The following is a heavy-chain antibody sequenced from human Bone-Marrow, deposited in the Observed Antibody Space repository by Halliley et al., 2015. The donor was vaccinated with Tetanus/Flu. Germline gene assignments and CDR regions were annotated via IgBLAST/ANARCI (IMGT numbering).Heavy chain of an antibody. Sequence: LMWVSRINADGGGTTYADSVKGRFIISRGTDTLYLQMDSLRAEDTAIYYRAREQLSMNAFDIWGQGTMVTVSS. CDR2: INADGGGT. D-gene: IGHD2-15*01. CDR3: AREQLSMNAFDI. J-gene: IGHJ3*02. V-gene: IGHV3-74*01.